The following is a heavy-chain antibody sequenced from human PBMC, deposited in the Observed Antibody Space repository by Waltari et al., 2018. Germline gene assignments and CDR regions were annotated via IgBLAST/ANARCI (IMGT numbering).Heavy chain of an antibody. J-gene: IGHJ3*02. CDR2: VHHSGNT. Sequence: QVQLQESGPGLVKPSETLSLTCTVPGVSMGGHSWVWIRQPPGKGLGWVGYVHHSGNTNYNPSLKSRVSMSIDTSNNQFSLSLTSLTTADTAVYYCAREGDGDKGSAFDIWGHGTMVTVSS. CDR3: AREGDGDKGSAFDI. CDR1: GVSMGGHS. V-gene: IGHV4-59*11. D-gene: IGHD3-10*01.